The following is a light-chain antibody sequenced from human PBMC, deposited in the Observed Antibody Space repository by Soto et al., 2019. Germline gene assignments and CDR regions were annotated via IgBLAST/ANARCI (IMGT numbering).Light chain of an antibody. V-gene: IGKV3-11*01. Sequence: EIVLTQSPATLSSSPGERATLSCRASPSVTNFLAWYQQKPGQAPRLLIYGAFNRATGIPARFSGSGSGTDFTLTISSLEPEDSAIYYCQQRNIWPPVTFGQGTRLEI. CDR3: QQRNIWPPVT. CDR2: GAF. J-gene: IGKJ5*01. CDR1: PSVTNF.